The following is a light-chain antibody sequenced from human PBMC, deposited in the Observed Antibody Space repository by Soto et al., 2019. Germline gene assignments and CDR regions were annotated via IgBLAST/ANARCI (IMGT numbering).Light chain of an antibody. CDR2: DAS. J-gene: IGKJ1*01. CDR3: QRYNSYSRT. V-gene: IGKV1-5*01. Sequence: DIQMTQSPSTLSASVGDRVTITCRASQNINEWLAWYQQKPGKAPKFLIYDASILESGVPSRFSGSGSGTEFTLTISSLQPDDFATYCCQRYNSYSRTFGQGTKVDIK. CDR1: QNINEW.